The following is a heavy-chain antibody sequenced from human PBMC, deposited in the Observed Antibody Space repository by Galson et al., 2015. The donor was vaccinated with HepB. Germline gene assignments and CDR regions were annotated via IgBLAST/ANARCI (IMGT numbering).Heavy chain of an antibody. CDR1: GFTFSSYA. J-gene: IGHJ5*02. CDR3: ARGGLAVLSSLRFDP. D-gene: IGHD2/OR15-2a*01. V-gene: IGHV3-64*01. CDR2: ISSTGGST. Sequence: SLRLSCAASGFTFSSYAMHWVRQAPGKGLEYVSAISSTGGSTYYANSVKGRFTISRDNSKNTLYLQMGSLRAEDMAVYYCARGGLAVLSSLRFDPWGQGTLVTVSS.